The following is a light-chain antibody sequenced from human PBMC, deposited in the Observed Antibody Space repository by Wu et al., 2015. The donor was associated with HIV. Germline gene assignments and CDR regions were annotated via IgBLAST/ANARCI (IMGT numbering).Light chain of an antibody. V-gene: IGKV1-27*01. J-gene: IGKJ2*01. CDR1: QGISNF. CDR2: AAS. CDR3: QQSYSTLPYT. Sequence: DIQMTQSPSSLSASVGDRVTITCRASQGISNFLAWYQQKPGKPPKVLIYAASTLQSGVPSRFSGSGSGTDFTLTISSLQPEDFATYYCQQSYSTLPYTFGQGTKLEIK.